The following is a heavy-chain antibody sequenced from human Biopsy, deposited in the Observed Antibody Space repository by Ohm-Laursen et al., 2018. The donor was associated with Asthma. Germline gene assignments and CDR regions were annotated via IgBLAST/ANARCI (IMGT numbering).Heavy chain of an antibody. CDR3: VRAVRNEQWLAPFDY. J-gene: IGHJ4*02. CDR2: VYWTGST. CDR1: GGSISSFY. Sequence: SDTLSLTCSVYGGSISSFYWSWIRQCPEQGLEWMGYVYWTGSTNYNPSLKSRVTMSVDTSKNRMFLELTSVTAADTAIYYCVRAVRNEQWLAPFDYWGQGKPVTVSS. V-gene: IGHV4-59*13. D-gene: IGHD6-19*01.